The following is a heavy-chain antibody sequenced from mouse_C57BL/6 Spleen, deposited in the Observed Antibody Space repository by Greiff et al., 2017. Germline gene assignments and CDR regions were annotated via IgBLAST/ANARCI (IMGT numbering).Heavy chain of an antibody. CDR1: GYSIPSGYY. CDR3: ARTGTRDFDV. V-gene: IGHV3-6*01. CDR2: ISYDGSN. Sequence: EVQLQESGPGLVKPSQSLSLTCSVTGYSIPSGYYWNWIRQFPGNKLEWMGYISYDGSNNYNPSLKNRISITRDTSKNQFFLKLNSVTTEDTATYYCARTGTRDFDVWGTGTTGTVSS. J-gene: IGHJ1*03. D-gene: IGHD4-1*01.